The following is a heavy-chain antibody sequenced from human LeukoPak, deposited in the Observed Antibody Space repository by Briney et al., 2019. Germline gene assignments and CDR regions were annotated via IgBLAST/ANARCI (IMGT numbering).Heavy chain of an antibody. CDR1: GFTFSSYE. CDR2: ISSSGSTI. Sequence: GGSLRLSCAASGFTFSSYEMNWVRQAPGKGLEWVSYISSSGSTIYYADSVKGRFTISRDNAKNSLYLQMNSLRAEDTAVYYCARDGPQKASAFDIWGQGTMVTVSS. CDR3: ARDGPQKASAFDI. V-gene: IGHV3-48*03. J-gene: IGHJ3*02.